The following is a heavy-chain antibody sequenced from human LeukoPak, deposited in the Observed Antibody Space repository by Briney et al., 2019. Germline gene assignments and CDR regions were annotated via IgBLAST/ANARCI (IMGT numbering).Heavy chain of an antibody. CDR2: INDYTGNT. D-gene: IGHD2-15*01. Sequence: PSETLSLTCDVFGGSFTDYFWTWIRQSPGKGLEWIGEINDYTGNTNYNPSLNSRVSISLEKSKNQFSLELRSVTAADTAVYYCARVCSAVVADPVKYYHYYYYMDVWGKGTTVNVSS. CDR3: ARVCSAVVADPVKYYHYYYYMDV. V-gene: IGHV4-34*01. CDR1: GGSFTDYF. J-gene: IGHJ6*03.